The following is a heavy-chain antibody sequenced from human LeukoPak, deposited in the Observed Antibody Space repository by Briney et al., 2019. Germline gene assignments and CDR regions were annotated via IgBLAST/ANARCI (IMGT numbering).Heavy chain of an antibody. CDR1: GYTFTSYG. J-gene: IGHJ4*02. D-gene: IGHD5-18*01. CDR3: ARAYTGFDY. V-gene: IGHV1-18*04. Sequence: ASVKVPCKASGYTFTSYGISWVRQAPGQGLEWMGWISAYNSNTKYTQKLQGRVTMTTDTSTSTAYMELRSLRSDDTAVYYCARAYTGFDYWGQGTLVTVSS. CDR2: ISAYNSNT.